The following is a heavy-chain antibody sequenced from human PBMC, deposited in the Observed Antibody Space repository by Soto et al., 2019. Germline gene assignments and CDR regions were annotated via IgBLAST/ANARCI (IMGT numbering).Heavy chain of an antibody. CDR3: ARARYCGSSSCPKDYYFDY. CDR1: GGSISNKRYY. D-gene: IGHD2-2*01. V-gene: IGHV4-61*05. CDR2: IYYSGST. J-gene: IGHJ4*02. Sequence: SETLSLTCTVSGGSISNKRYYWGWIRQPPGKGLEWIGYIYYSGSTDYNPSLKSRVTISVDTSKNQFSLKLSSVTAADTAVYYCARARYCGSSSCPKDYYFDYWGQGTLVTVSS.